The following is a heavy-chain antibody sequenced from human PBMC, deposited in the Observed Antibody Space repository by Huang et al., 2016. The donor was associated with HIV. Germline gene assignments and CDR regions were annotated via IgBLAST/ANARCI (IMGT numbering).Heavy chain of an antibody. D-gene: IGHD3-22*01. CDR3: TTIKRNYYDSSGYHYWYFDL. CDR1: SVSNAW. CDR2: IKSKTDGGTT. J-gene: IGHJ2*01. Sequence: SVSNAWMSWVRQAPGKGLEWVGRIKSKTDGGTTDYAAPVKGRFTILRDDSKNTLYLQMNSLKTEDTAVYYCTTIKRNYYDSSGYHYWYFDLWGRGTLVTVSS. V-gene: IGHV3-15*01.